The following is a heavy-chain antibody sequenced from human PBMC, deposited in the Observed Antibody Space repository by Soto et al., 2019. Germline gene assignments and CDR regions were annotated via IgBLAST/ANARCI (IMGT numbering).Heavy chain of an antibody. CDR1: GYTFTSYD. Sequence: QVKLVQSGAEVKKPGASVKVSCKASGYTFTSYDINWVRQATGQGLEWMGWMNPNSGNTGYAQKFQGRVTMTRNTSIITACMALCSLRSEDTAVYYCAKDSYDGSGFVYWGDGTMVIVSS. CDR2: MNPNSGNT. D-gene: IGHD3-22*01. J-gene: IGHJ4*01. V-gene: IGHV1-8*01. CDR3: AKDSYDGSGFVY.